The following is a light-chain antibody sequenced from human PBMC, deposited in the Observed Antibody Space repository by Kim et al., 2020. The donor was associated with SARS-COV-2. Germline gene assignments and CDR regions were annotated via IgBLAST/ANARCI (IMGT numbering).Light chain of an antibody. V-gene: IGKV1-8*01. Sequence: AIRMTQSPSTFSASTGDRVTITCRASQGISSYLAWYQQKPGKAPKLLIYAASTLQSGVPSRFSGSGSGTDFTLTISCLQSEDFATYYCQQYYSYVTFGQGTKVDIK. CDR2: AAS. J-gene: IGKJ1*01. CDR3: QQYYSYVT. CDR1: QGISSY.